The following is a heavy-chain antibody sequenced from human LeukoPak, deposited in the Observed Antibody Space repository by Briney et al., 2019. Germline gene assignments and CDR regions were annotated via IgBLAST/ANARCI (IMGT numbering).Heavy chain of an antibody. CDR2: ISYDGSNK. Sequence: GGSLRLSCAASGFTFSSYGMHWVRQAPGKGLEWVAVISYDGSNKYYADSVKGRFTISRDNSKNTLYLQMNSLRAEDTAVYYCANGGSGWYEGTYYFDYWGQGTLVTVSS. CDR1: GFTFSSYG. CDR3: ANGGSGWYEGTYYFDY. D-gene: IGHD6-19*01. J-gene: IGHJ4*02. V-gene: IGHV3-30*18.